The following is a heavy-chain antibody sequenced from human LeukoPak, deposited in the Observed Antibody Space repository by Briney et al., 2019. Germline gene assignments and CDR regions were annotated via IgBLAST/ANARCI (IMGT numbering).Heavy chain of an antibody. J-gene: IGHJ3*02. CDR2: IYPGDSDT. D-gene: IGHD3-9*01. V-gene: IGHV5-51*01. CDR1: GYSFTSYW. CDR3: ARRPDILTGYGGAFDI. Sequence: GESLKISCKGSGYSFTSYWIGWVRQMPGKGLEWMGIIYPGDSDTRYSPSFQGQVTISADKSISTAYLQWSSLKASDTAMHYCARRPDILTGYGGAFDIWGQGTMVTVSS.